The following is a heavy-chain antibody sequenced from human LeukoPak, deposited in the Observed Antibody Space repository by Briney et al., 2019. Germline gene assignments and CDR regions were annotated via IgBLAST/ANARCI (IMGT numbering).Heavy chain of an antibody. CDR2: INHSGST. J-gene: IGHJ5*02. CDR3: AVSSGWCPVS. CDR1: GGSFSGYY. D-gene: IGHD6-19*01. V-gene: IGHV4-34*01. Sequence: SETLSLTCAVYGGSFSGYYWSWIRQPPGKGLEWIGEINHSGSTNYNPSLKSRVTISVDTSKTQFSLNLSSVTAADTAVYYCAVSSGWCPVSWGQGTLVTVSS.